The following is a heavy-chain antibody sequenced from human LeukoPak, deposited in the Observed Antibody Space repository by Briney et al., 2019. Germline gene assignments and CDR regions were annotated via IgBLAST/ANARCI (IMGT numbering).Heavy chain of an antibody. CDR3: AKDLSYNYNYFDS. J-gene: IGHJ4*02. CDR2: INSGGGST. V-gene: IGHV3-23*01. D-gene: IGHD1-20*01. CDR1: VFTFSKHA. Sequence: GGSLRLSCAASVFTFSKHALNWVRQAPGKGLEWVSGINSGGGSTYYTDSVKGRFTISRDNSKNTLYLQMNSLRADDTAVYYCAKDLSYNYNYFDSWGQGTLVTVSS.